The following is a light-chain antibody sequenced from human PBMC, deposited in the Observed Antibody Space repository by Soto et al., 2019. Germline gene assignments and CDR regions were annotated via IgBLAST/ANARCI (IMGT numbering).Light chain of an antibody. V-gene: IGKV4-1*01. Sequence: DIVMTQSPDSLAVSLGERATINCKSSQSVLYSPNNKNYLAWYQQKPGQPPKLLIYWASTRESGVPDRFSGSGSGTDFTLTISSLQAEDVAVYYCHHYSSAPFTFGPGTKVDIK. J-gene: IGKJ3*01. CDR1: QSVLYSPNNKNY. CDR3: HHYSSAPFT. CDR2: WAS.